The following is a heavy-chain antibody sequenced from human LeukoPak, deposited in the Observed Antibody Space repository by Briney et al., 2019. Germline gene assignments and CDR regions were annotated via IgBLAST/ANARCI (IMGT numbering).Heavy chain of an antibody. Sequence: SETLSLTCTVSGGSISSYYWSWIRQPAGKGLEWIGRTYTSGSTNYNPSLKSRVTMSVDTSKNQFSLKLSSVTAADTAVYYCARSKVIAAARGRYYYYMDVWGKGTTVTISS. CDR2: TYTSGST. J-gene: IGHJ6*03. CDR1: GGSISSYY. V-gene: IGHV4-4*07. CDR3: ARSKVIAAARGRYYYYMDV. D-gene: IGHD6-13*01.